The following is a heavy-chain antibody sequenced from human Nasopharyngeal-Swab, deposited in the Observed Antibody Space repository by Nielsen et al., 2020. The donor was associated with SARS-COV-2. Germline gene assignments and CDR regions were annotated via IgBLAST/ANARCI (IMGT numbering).Heavy chain of an antibody. CDR1: GYNFTIHD. Sequence: SVKVSCKASGYNFTIHDINWVRQAPGQGLEWMGGIIPIFGTANYAQKFQGRVTITADESTSTAYMELSSLRSEDTAVYYCARGGRYYYDSSGYYGSGWFDPWGQGTLVTVSS. J-gene: IGHJ5*02. D-gene: IGHD3-22*01. CDR2: IIPIFGTA. V-gene: IGHV1-69*13. CDR3: ARGGRYYYDSSGYYGSGWFDP.